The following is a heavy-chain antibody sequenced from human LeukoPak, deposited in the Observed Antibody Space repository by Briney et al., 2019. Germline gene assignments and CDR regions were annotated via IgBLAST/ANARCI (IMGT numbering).Heavy chain of an antibody. V-gene: IGHV1-69*06. D-gene: IGHD4-17*01. CDR2: IIPIFGTA. J-gene: IGHJ2*01. CDR1: GGTFSSYA. Sequence: SVKVSCKASGGTFSSYAISWVRQAPGQGLEWMGGIIPIFGTANYAQKFQGRVTITADRSTSTAYMELSSLRSEDTAVYYCAGSNYGDFPMAVWYFDLWGRGTLVTVSS. CDR3: AGSNYGDFPMAVWYFDL.